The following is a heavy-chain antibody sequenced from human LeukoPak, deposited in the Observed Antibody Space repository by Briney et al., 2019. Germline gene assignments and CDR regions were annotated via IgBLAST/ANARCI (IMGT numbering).Heavy chain of an antibody. CDR1: GFTFSNAW. CDR3: ARGWVPSDITLK. CDR2: INSDESDT. V-gene: IGHV3-74*01. D-gene: IGHD3-22*01. Sequence: GGSLRLSCAASGFTFSNAWMSWVRQAPGKGLVWVSRINSDESDTNYADSVKGRFTISRDNARNTVYLQMNSLRAEDTAVYYCARGWVPSDITLKWGQGTMVTVSS. J-gene: IGHJ3*01.